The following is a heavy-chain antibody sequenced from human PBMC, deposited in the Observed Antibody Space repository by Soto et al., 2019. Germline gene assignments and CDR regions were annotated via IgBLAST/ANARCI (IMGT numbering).Heavy chain of an antibody. D-gene: IGHD2-15*01. Sequence: QVQLVQSGAEVKKPGASVKVSCKASGYTFTSYGISWVRQAPGQGREWMGWISDYNGNTNYAQKLQGRVTMTTDTSTSTAYIELTSVSCDDTAVYYCARDEYCSGGSCYSATVNTSFDYWGQGTLVTVSS. CDR2: ISDYNGNT. V-gene: IGHV1-18*01. CDR1: GYTFTSYG. CDR3: ARDEYCSGGSCYSATVNTSFDY. J-gene: IGHJ4*02.